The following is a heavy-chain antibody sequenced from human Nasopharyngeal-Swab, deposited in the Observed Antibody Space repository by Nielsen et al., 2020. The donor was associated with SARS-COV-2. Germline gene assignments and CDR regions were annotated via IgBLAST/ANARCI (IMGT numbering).Heavy chain of an antibody. D-gene: IGHD6-13*01. Sequence: WIRQPPGKGLEWIGHIYYTGSTYCNPSLKSRVTISVDTSKDQFSLKLTSVTAADTAVYYCARYPSSSWSSYGMDVWGQGTTVTVSS. CDR2: IYYTGST. J-gene: IGHJ6*02. V-gene: IGHV4-31*02. CDR3: ARYPSSSWSSYGMDV.